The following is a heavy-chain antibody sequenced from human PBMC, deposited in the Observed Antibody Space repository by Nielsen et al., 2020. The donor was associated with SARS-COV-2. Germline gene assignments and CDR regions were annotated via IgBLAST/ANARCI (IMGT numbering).Heavy chain of an antibody. Sequence: GESLKISCAASGFTFSSYDMHWVRQATGKGLEWVSAIGTAGDTYYPGSVKGRFTISRENAKNSLYLQMNSLRAGDTAVYYCAKVLRAATPEDIVVVVEGFDYWGQGTLVTVSS. D-gene: IGHD2-15*01. V-gene: IGHV3-13*01. CDR1: GFTFSSYD. CDR3: AKVLRAATPEDIVVVVEGFDY. J-gene: IGHJ4*02. CDR2: IGTAGDT.